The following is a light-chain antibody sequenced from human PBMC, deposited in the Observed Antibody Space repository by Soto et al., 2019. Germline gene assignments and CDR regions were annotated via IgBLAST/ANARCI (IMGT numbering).Light chain of an antibody. Sequence: EIFLTQSRATLSLSPGEIATLSCRASQSVSTYVNWFQQQPGQPPRLLIYGASNRVTGIPDRISGSGSGTDFTLTISSLEPEDSAVYYCQQNSNWQGTFGQGTKVDIK. J-gene: IGKJ1*01. CDR2: GAS. V-gene: IGKV3-11*01. CDR1: QSVSTY. CDR3: QQNSNWQGT.